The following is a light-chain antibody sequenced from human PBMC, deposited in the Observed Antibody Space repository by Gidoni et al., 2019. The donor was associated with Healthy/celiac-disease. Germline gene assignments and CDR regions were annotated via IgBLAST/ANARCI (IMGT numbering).Light chain of an antibody. CDR1: QSVSSN. CDR2: GAS. CDR3: QQYNNWPPLYT. V-gene: IGKV3-15*01. Sequence: EIVMTQPPAPLSVSPGERATLSCRVSQSVSSNLAWYQQKPGQAPRLLIYGASTRATGIPARFSGSGSGTEFTLTISSLQSEDFAVYYCQQYNNWPPLYTFGQGTKLEIK. J-gene: IGKJ2*01.